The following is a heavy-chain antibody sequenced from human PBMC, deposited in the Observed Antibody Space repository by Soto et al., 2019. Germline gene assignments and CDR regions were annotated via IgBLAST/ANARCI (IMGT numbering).Heavy chain of an antibody. CDR1: GVTFSSYS. CDR2: FISIFGTA. V-gene: IGHV1-69*06. D-gene: IGHD4-17*01. J-gene: IGHJ6*02. Sequence: SVKVSCKASGVTFSSYSISWVRQAPGQGLEWMGGFISIFGTANYAQKFQGRVTITADKSTSTAYMELSSLRSEDTAVYYCARMTTVNTYYYYGRDVWGQGTTVTVS. CDR3: ARMTTVNTYYYYGRDV.